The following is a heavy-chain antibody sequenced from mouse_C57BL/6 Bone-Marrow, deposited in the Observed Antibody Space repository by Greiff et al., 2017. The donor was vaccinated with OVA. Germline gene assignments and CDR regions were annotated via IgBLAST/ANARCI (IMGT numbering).Heavy chain of an antibody. J-gene: IGHJ4*01. CDR1: GYTFTSYG. D-gene: IGHD2-1*01. V-gene: IGHV1-81*01. CDR2: IYPRSGNT. CDR3: ARGTSTMVTPYYYYAMDY. Sequence: QVQLKESGAELARPGASVKLSCKASGYTFTSYGISWVKQRTGQGLEWIGEIYPRSGNTYYNEKFKGKATLTADKSSSTAYMELRSLTSEDYAVYFCARGTSTMVTPYYYYAMDYWGQGTSVTVSS.